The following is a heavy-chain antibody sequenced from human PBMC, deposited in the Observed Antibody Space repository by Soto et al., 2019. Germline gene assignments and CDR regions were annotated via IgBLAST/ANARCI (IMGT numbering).Heavy chain of an antibody. CDR2: INPNSGGT. V-gene: IGHV1-2*04. Sequence: QVQLVQSGAEVKKPGASVKVSCKASGYTFTDYYMHWVRQAPGQGLEWMGWINPNSGGTNYAQKFQGWVTMTRDTSINTAYMELSRLKSDDAAVYCCARDGTGWDAFDVWGQGTMVTVSS. CDR1: GYTFTDYY. J-gene: IGHJ3*01. CDR3: ARDGTGWDAFDV.